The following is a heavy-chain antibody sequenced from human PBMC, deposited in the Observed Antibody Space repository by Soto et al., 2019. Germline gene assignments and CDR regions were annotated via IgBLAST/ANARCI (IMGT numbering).Heavy chain of an antibody. Sequence: QVQLEQSGAEVKKPGSSVKIPCKASGGTLSDHGVSWLRQAPGQGLEWVGGTIPVFNTAKYAPKFQGRVTIAADKSMNIAYMELGSLRSDDTAFYYCARGVYGSGNYYTGPSAFDIWGQGTLVIVSS. D-gene: IGHD3-10*01. J-gene: IGHJ3*02. V-gene: IGHV1-69*06. CDR3: ARGVYGSGNYYTGPSAFDI. CDR2: TIPVFNTA. CDR1: GGTLSDHG.